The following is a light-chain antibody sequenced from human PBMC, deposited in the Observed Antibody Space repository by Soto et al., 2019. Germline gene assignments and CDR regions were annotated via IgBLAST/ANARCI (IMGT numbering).Light chain of an antibody. V-gene: IGLV2-14*01. CDR1: SSDIDGYNY. CDR3: SSYTSSSTYV. J-gene: IGLJ1*01. CDR2: DVT. Sequence: QSALTQPASVSGSPGQSITISCTEASSDIDGYNYVSWYQQHPVNAPKLMIYDVTNRPSGVSNRFSGSKSGNTASLTISGLQAEDEADYYCSSYTSSSTYVFGTGTKLTVL.